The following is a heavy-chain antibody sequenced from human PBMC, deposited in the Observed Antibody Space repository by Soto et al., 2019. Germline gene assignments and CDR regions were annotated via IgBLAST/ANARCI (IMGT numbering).Heavy chain of an antibody. CDR2: VYYTGST. Sequence: SETLSLTCIVSGGSISGSYWSWIRQSPGKGLEWLGYVYYTGSTNYSPSLRSRVSISVDTSKNEFSLRLSSVTAADTAVYFCARSVAVPGSGSYDYWGQGTLVTVSS. CDR1: GGSISGSY. D-gene: IGHD3-10*01. CDR3: ARSVAVPGSGSYDY. J-gene: IGHJ4*02. V-gene: IGHV4-59*01.